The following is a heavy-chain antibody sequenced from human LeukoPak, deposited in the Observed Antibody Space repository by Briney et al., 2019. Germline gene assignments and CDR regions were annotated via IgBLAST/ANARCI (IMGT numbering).Heavy chain of an antibody. J-gene: IGHJ6*03. CDR3: ARDPYSGSYGDSYYYYMDV. D-gene: IGHD1-26*01. Sequence: GGSLRLSCAVSGFTFSNYNMNWVRQAPGKGLEWVSSITSTGTYTFYADSVKGRFTISRDNSKNSLYLQMISLRAEDTAIYYCARDPYSGSYGDSYYYYMDVWGKGTTVTISS. CDR1: GFTFSNYN. V-gene: IGHV3-21*01. CDR2: ITSTGTYT.